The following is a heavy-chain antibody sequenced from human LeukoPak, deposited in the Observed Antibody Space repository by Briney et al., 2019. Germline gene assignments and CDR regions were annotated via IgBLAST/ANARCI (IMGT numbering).Heavy chain of an antibody. CDR2: IYYSGST. Sequence: SETLSLTCTVSGGPISSYYWSWIRQPPGKGLEWIGYIYYSGSTNYNPSLKSRVTISVDTSKNQFSLKLSSVTAADTAVYYCARVMGDSSGYYKSYYYYYMDVWGKGTTVTVSS. CDR1: GGPISSYY. D-gene: IGHD3-22*01. CDR3: ARVMGDSSGYYKSYYYYYMDV. J-gene: IGHJ6*03. V-gene: IGHV4-59*01.